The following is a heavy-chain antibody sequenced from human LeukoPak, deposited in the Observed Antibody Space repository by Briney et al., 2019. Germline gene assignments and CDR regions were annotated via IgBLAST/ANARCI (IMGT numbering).Heavy chain of an antibody. V-gene: IGHV4-61*05. J-gene: IGHJ4*02. D-gene: IGHD3-3*01. CDR2: IYYSGST. CDR3: ARGVLGSAYYDFWSGYPLIYFDY. Sequence: SETLSLTCTVSGDSISSNNYFWGWICQPPGKGLEWIGYIYYSGSTNYNPSLKSRVTISVDTSKNQFSLKLSSVTAADTAVYYCARGVLGSAYYDFWSGYPLIYFDYWGQGTLVTVSS. CDR1: GDSISSNNYF.